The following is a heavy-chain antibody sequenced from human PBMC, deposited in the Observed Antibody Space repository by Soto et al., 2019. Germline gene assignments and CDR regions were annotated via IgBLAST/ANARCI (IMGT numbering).Heavy chain of an antibody. CDR2: ISGSGGST. CDR3: AKATLGIAEAANSGFDF. CDR1: RFTFSSYP. V-gene: IGHV3-23*01. D-gene: IGHD6-13*01. J-gene: IGHJ4*02. Sequence: RGSLRLPCAANRFTFSSYPMSGARQAPGKGLEWVSAISGSGGSTYYADSVKGRFTISRDNSKNTLYLQMNSLRAEDTAVYYCAKATLGIAEAANSGFDFWGQGT.